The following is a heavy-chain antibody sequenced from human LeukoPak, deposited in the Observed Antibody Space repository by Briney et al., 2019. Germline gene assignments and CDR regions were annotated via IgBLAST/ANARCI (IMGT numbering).Heavy chain of an antibody. CDR1: GFIFKKYW. J-gene: IGHJ4*02. V-gene: IGHV3-7*01. Sequence: TGGSLRLSCAASGFIFKKYWMNWVRQVPGKGLECLVNIKEDGSETYYADSVKGRFTIYRDNSKNTVYLQMNSLRVEDTAVYYCAREGMGYFDSWGQGTLVTVSS. D-gene: IGHD5-24*01. CDR2: IKEDGSET. CDR3: AREGMGYFDS.